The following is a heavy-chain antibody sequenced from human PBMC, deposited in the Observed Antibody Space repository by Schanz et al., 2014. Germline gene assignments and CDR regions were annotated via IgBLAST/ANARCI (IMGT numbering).Heavy chain of an antibody. D-gene: IGHD3-10*01. Sequence: EVQLVESGGGLVQPGGSLRLSCAASGFTVSSNYMSWVRQAPGKGLEWVSVIYSGGSTYYADSVKGRFTISRDNPKNSLYLQMNSLRVEDTAVYYCAREDMLRGIRAFDIWGQGTMVTVSS. CDR2: IYSGGST. V-gene: IGHV3-66*01. J-gene: IGHJ3*02. CDR1: GFTVSSNY. CDR3: AREDMLRGIRAFDI.